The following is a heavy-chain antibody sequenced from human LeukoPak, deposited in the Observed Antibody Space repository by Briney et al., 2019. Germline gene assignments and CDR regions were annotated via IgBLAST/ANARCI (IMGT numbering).Heavy chain of an antibody. J-gene: IGHJ4*02. D-gene: IGHD1-26*01. CDR1: GGSINSTTYY. CDR3: ARSSPQVGDY. CDR2: IYYSGTT. V-gene: IGHV4-39*01. Sequence: SETLSLTCTVSGGSINSTTYYWGWLRQPPGKGLEWIGSIYYSGTTYYNPSLKSRLTISVDTSKSQFSLKLNSVTAADTAVYYCARSSPQVGDYWGQGTLVTVSS.